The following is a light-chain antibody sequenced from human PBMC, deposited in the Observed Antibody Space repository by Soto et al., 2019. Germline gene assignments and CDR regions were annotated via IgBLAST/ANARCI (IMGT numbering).Light chain of an antibody. CDR1: QDISSW. CDR2: AGS. V-gene: IGKV1-12*01. CDR3: QQASSVPPT. Sequence: DIQMTQSPSSVSASVGDSVTITCRASQDISSWLAWYQQKPGKAPKIMIYAGSSFQGGVPSRFSGSGSGTEFTLTISSLQPEEFATYYCQQASSVPPTVGQGKRLDIK. J-gene: IGKJ5*01.